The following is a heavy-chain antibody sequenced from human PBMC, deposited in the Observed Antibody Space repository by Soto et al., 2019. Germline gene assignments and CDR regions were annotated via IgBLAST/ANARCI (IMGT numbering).Heavy chain of an antibody. V-gene: IGHV4-59*01. CDR2: IYYSGST. CDR3: ARAPGGDFWSGYYPPYYYGMDV. J-gene: IGHJ6*02. Sequence: SETLSLTCTVSGGSISSYYWSWIGQPPGKGLEWIGYIYYSGSTNYNPSLESRVTISVDTSKNQFSLKLSSVTAADTAVYYCARAPGGDFWSGYYPPYYYGMDVWGQGTTVTVSS. D-gene: IGHD3-3*01. CDR1: GGSISSYY.